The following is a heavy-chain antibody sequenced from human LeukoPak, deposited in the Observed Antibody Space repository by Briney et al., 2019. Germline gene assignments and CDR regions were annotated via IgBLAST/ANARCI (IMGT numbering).Heavy chain of an antibody. J-gene: IGHJ6*02. D-gene: IGHD2-15*01. Sequence: GGSLRLSCAASGFTFSSYTMNWVRQAPGRGLEWVSSISSSSSYIYYADSVKGRLTISRDNAKNSLYLQMNSLRAEDTAVYYCARDPTPRYCSGGSCYTHYGMDVWGQGTTVAVSS. CDR1: GFTFSSYT. V-gene: IGHV3-21*01. CDR2: ISSSSSYI. CDR3: ARDPTPRYCSGGSCYTHYGMDV.